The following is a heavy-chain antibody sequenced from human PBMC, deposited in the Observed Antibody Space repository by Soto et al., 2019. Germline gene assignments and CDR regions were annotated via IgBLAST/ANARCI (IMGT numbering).Heavy chain of an antibody. D-gene: IGHD6-19*01. CDR2: IIPIFGTA. CDR1: GGTFSSYA. CDR3: ARTGSYSSGWYGWFDP. J-gene: IGHJ5*02. V-gene: IGHV1-69*13. Sequence: SVKVSCKASGGTFSSYAISWVRQAPGQGLEWMGGIIPIFGTANYAQKFQGRVTITADESTSTAYMELSSLRSEDTAVYYCARTGSYSSGWYGWFDPWGQGTLVTVSS.